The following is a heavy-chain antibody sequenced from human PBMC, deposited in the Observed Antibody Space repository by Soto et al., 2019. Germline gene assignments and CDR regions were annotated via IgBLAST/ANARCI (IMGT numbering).Heavy chain of an antibody. J-gene: IGHJ5*02. CDR2: TAYTGNT. D-gene: IGHD2-15*01. Sequence: SETLSLTCVVSGGSVTSYHWSWIRQFPGKGLEWIAYTAYTGNTNYNPSLKSRVTISIDTTKNQLSLKLTSMTAADTAVFFCARDRLGGSIPSSAPWGKGTSVPVS. V-gene: IGHV4-59*02. CDR3: ARDRLGGSIPSSAP. CDR1: GGSVTSYH.